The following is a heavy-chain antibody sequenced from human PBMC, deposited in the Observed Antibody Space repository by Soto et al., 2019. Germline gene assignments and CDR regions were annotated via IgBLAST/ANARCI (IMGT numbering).Heavy chain of an antibody. D-gene: IGHD1-1*01. V-gene: IGHV3-30*04. J-gene: IGHJ4*02. CDR2: ISYDGNHK. Sequence: QVQLGESGGGVVQPGRSLRLSCSASGFNFSSNAMHWVRQAPGKGPEWVAVISYDGNHKDYPDSVKGRFFISRDNSKDTVYLQMNSLRVEDTAVYYYTTSPSFTNNIGQWGQGTLVTVSS. CDR1: GFNFSSNA. CDR3: TTSPSFTNNIGQ.